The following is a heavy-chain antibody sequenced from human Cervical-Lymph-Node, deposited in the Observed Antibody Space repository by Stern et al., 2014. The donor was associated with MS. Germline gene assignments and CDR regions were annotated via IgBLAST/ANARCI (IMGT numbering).Heavy chain of an antibody. V-gene: IGHV3-30*18. J-gene: IGHJ6*02. CDR2: ISYDGSNQ. CDR1: GFTFSSYG. CDR3: AKDLGGSYYHYYYGMDV. D-gene: IGHD1-26*01. Sequence: QVQLVESGGGVVQPGRSLRLSCAASGFTFSSYGMHWVRQAPGKGLEWVAVISYDGSNQYYADSVKGRFTISRDKSKNTLYLQMNSLRAEDTAVYYCAKDLGGSYYHYYYGMDVWGQGTTVTVSS.